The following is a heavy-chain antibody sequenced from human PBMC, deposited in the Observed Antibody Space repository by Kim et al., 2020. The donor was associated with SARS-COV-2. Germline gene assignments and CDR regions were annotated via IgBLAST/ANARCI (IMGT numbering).Heavy chain of an antibody. Sequence: NGRFTISRDNSKNTLYLQMNSLRAEDTAVYYCAKDQRIVVVITTSGIFDYWGQGTLVTVSS. J-gene: IGHJ4*02. V-gene: IGHV3-23*01. D-gene: IGHD3-22*01. CDR3: AKDQRIVVVITTSGIFDY.